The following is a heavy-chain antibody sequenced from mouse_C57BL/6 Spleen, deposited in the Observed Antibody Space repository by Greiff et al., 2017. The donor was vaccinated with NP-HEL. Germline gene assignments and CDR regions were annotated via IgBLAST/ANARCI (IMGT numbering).Heavy chain of an antibody. V-gene: IGHV1-75*01. J-gene: IGHJ3*01. Sequence: VQLQQSGPELVKPGASVKISCKASGYTFTDYYINWVKQRPGQGLEWIGWIFPGSGSTYYNEKFKGKATLTVDKSSSTAYMLLSSLTSEDSAVYFCARSGPYYSNYEAWFAYWGQGTLVTVSA. CDR2: IFPGSGST. CDR3: ARSGPYYSNYEAWFAY. D-gene: IGHD2-5*01. CDR1: GYTFTDYY.